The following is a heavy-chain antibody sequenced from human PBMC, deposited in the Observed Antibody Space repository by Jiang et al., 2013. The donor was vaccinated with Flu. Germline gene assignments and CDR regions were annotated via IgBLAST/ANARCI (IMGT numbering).Heavy chain of an antibody. CDR3: AREGGLAPLAVTGLIDY. Sequence: VKVSCKASGYTFISYGITWVRQAPGQGVEWMGWISISTGITNYAQKFQGRVNMTTDTSTSTAYMELRSLKSDDTAVYYCAREGGLAPLAVTGLIDYWGQGTLVSVSS. D-gene: IGHD6-19*01. V-gene: IGHV1-18*01. CDR2: ISISTGIT. J-gene: IGHJ4*02. CDR1: GYTFISYG.